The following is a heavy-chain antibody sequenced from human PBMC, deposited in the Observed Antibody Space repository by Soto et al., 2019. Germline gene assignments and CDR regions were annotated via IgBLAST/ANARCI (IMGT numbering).Heavy chain of an antibody. Sequence: PGGSLRLSCAASRFTFSSYAMSWVRQAPGKGLEWVSGISGSGRSTNYADSVKGRFTISRDHSNNTLFLQMNSLRVEDTAVYYCVKGGVTVAAALRVFEYWGQGTLVTVSS. J-gene: IGHJ4*02. CDR3: VKGGVTVAAALRVFEY. V-gene: IGHV3-23*01. D-gene: IGHD2-15*01. CDR2: ISGSGRST. CDR1: RFTFSSYA.